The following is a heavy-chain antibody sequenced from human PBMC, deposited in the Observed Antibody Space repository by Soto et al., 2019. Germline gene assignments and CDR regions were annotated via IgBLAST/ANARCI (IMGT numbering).Heavy chain of an antibody. CDR2: IYYSGST. Sequence: SETLSLTCTVSGGSISSSSYYWGWIRQPPGEGLEWIGSIYYSGSTYYNPSLKSRVTISVDTSKNQFSLKLSSVTAADTAVYYCARQPKSITMIVVVITHYYYYGMDVWGQGTTVTVSS. CDR1: GGSISSSSYY. V-gene: IGHV4-39*01. CDR3: ARQPKSITMIVVVITHYYYYGMDV. D-gene: IGHD3-22*01. J-gene: IGHJ6*02.